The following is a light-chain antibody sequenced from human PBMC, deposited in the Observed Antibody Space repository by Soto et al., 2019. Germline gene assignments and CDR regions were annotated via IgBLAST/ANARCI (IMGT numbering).Light chain of an antibody. V-gene: IGKV1-39*01. J-gene: IGKJ2*01. CDR3: QQSYSTPYT. CDR2: AAS. CDR1: QSIINY. Sequence: DIQMTQSPSSLSASVGDRVTITCRASQSIINYLNWYQQKPGKAPKLLIYAASSLQSGVPSRFNGTASATDITLTISSLQPEDFATYSCQQSYSTPYTFGQGTKLEI.